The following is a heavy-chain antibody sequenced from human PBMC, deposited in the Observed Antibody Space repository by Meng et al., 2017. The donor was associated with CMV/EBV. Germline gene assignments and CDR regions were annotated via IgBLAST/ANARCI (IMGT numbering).Heavy chain of an antibody. J-gene: IGHJ4*02. CDR1: GYTFTSYY. CDR2: INPSGGST. D-gene: IGHD1-26*01. CDR3: ARGTLSGSSPAVFDY. V-gene: IGHV1-46*01. Sequence: ASVKVSCKASGYTFTSYYMHWVRQAPGQGLEWMGIINPSGGSTSYAQKFQGRVTMTRDTSTSTVYMELSSLRSEDTAVHYCARGTLSGSSPAVFDYWGQGTLVTVSS.